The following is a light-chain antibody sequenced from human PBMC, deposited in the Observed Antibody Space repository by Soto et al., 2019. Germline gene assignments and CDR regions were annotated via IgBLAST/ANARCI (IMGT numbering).Light chain of an antibody. J-gene: IGLJ1*01. CDR2: EVS. CDR3: SSYAASSDYV. CDR1: SSDVGGYNS. Sequence: QSVLTQPPSASGSPGQSVAISCTGTSSDVGGYNSVSWYQQHPGKAPKLMIYEVSKRPSGVPDRFSGSKSGNTASLTVSGLQAEDEADYYCSSYAASSDYVFXTGTKVTV. V-gene: IGLV2-8*01.